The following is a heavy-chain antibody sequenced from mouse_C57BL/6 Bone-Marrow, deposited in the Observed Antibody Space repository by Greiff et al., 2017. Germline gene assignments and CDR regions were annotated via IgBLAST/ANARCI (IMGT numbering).Heavy chain of an antibody. Sequence: EVKLMESGAELVRPGASVKLSCTASGFNIKDDYMHWVKQRPEKGLEWIGWLDPENGDTEYASKFQGKAPITADTSSNTAYLQLSSLTSEDTAVYYCTTCSYDYPFAYWGQGTLVTVSA. V-gene: IGHV14-4*01. CDR2: LDPENGDT. J-gene: IGHJ3*01. CDR3: TTCSYDYPFAY. D-gene: IGHD2-4*01. CDR1: GFNIKDDY.